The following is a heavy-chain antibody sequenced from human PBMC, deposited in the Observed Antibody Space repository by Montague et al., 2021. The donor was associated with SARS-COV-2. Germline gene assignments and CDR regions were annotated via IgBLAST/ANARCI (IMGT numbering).Heavy chain of an antibody. J-gene: IGHJ6*03. CDR2: FNHGGIT. D-gene: IGHD3-10*01. Sequence: SETLSLTCAVYGGSFSGYHWNWIRQPPGKGLEWIGEFNHGGITNYNPSLKSRLTISADTSKNQFSLKLTSVAAADTAVYYCARLRDGVVPSPILGVGPYYSYYFIDVWGKGTTVTVSS. CDR1: GGSFSGYH. CDR3: ARLRDGVVPSPILGVGPYYSYYFIDV. V-gene: IGHV4-34*01.